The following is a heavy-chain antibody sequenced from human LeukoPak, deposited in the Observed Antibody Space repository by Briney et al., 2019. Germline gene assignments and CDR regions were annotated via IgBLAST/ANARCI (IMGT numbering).Heavy chain of an antibody. CDR2: INPNSGGT. CDR1: GYTFTGYY. J-gene: IGHJ4*02. CDR3: AKDLMGATPPGGIDY. D-gene: IGHD1-26*01. V-gene: IGHV1-2*02. Sequence: ASVKVSCKASGYTFTGYYMHWVRQAPGQGLEWMGWINPNSGGTNYAQKFQGRVTMTRDTSISTAYMELSSLRSDDTAVYYCAKDLMGATPPGGIDYWGQGTLVTVSS.